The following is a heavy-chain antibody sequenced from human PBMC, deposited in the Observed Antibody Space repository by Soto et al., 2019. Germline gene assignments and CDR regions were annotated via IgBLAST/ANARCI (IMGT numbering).Heavy chain of an antibody. CDR3: AREGGYKAYYYYYGMDV. CDR1: GGSISSSSYY. CDR2: IYYSGST. D-gene: IGHD5-12*01. Sequence: PSETLSLTCTVSGGSISSSSYYWGWIRQPPGKGLEWIGSIYYSGSTYYNPSLKSRVTISVDTSKNQFSLKLSSVTAADTAVYYCAREGGYKAYYYYYGMDVWGQGTTVTVSS. V-gene: IGHV4-39*02. J-gene: IGHJ6*02.